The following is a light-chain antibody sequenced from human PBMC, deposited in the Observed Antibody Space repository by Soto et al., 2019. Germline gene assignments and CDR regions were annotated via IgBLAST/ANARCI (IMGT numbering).Light chain of an antibody. V-gene: IGKV3-15*01. CDR1: QLVSST. J-gene: IGKJ2*01. CDR3: QQYNNWPYT. CDR2: RAS. Sequence: EIVMTQSPATLSVSPGGSATLSSRAGQLVSSTFAWYRQKPGQAPTLLIYRASTRATGIPARFSGSGSGTEFTLTISSLQSEDFAVYYCQQYNNWPYTFGQGTKLEIK.